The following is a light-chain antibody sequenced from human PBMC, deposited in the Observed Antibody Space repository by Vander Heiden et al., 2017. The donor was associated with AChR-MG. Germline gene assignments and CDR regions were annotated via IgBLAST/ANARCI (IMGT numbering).Light chain of an antibody. CDR1: QRVSTTY. CDR2: GAS. V-gene: IGKV3-20*01. CDR3: QQFVTSPYT. Sequence: DIVLTQSPGTLSLSPGERATLSCRASQRVSTTYLAWYQQKGGQPPRLLVYGASKRATGIPDRFNGSESGTDFTLTISRLEPDDSAVYYCQQFVTSPYTFGQGTKLEIK. J-gene: IGKJ2*01.